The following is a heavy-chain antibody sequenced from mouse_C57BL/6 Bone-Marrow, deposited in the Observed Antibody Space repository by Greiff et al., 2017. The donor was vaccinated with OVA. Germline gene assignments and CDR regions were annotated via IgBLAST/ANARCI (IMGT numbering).Heavy chain of an antibody. CDR2: ISDGGSYT. Sequence: EVHLVESGGGLVKPGGSLKLSCAASGFPFSSYAMSWFRPTPEKRLEWVATISDGGSYTYYPDNVKGRFTISRDNAKNNLYLQMSHLKSEDTAMYYCARDPYGDWYFDVWGTGTTVTVSS. D-gene: IGHD1-1*01. CDR3: ARDPYGDWYFDV. CDR1: GFPFSSYA. V-gene: IGHV5-4*01. J-gene: IGHJ1*03.